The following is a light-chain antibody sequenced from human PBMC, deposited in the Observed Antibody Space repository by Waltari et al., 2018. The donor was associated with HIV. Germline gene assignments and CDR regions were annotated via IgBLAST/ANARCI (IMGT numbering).Light chain of an antibody. Sequence: ELVITQSLATLSVSPGERVTLSCRASQRISSNLVWYQQKPGQAPRPLIYRASSRATGIPARFSGSGSGTEFTLTISSLQSEDFALYYCQQYNNFPLTFGGGTKVEIK. CDR3: QQYNNFPLT. V-gene: IGKV3-15*01. CDR1: QRISSN. J-gene: IGKJ4*01. CDR2: RAS.